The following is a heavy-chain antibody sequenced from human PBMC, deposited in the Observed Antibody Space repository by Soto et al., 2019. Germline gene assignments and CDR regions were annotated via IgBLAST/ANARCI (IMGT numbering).Heavy chain of an antibody. D-gene: IGHD3-3*01. CDR1: GYPVTAYY. J-gene: IGHJ3*02. CDR2: INPATGAA. V-gene: IGHV1-2*02. CDR3: ASRGGVGVAGSAAFDM. Sequence: QLHLVQSGAVVKKPGASVTVSCSASGYPVTAYYMHWVRQAPGRGLEWMGGINPATGAAKYTQTFPGRVTMTRDTSTSTVLMELSGLTSEGTPVFYLASRGGVGVAGSAAFDMWGQGTLVTVSS.